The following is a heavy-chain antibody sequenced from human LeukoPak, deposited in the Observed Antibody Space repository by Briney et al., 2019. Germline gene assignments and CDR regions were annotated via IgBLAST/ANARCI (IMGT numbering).Heavy chain of an antibody. CDR3: AREADSGSYGGKYDAFDI. CDR1: GGTFSSYA. J-gene: IGHJ3*02. D-gene: IGHD1-26*01. Sequence: GSSVKVSCTASGGTFSSYAISWVRQAPGQGLEWMGGIIPIFGTANYAQKFQGRVTITADESTSTAYTELSSLRSEDTAVYYCAREADSGSYGGKYDAFDIWGQGTMVTVSS. V-gene: IGHV1-69*01. CDR2: IIPIFGTA.